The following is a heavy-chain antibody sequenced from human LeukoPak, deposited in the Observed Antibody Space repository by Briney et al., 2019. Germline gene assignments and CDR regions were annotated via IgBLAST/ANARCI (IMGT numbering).Heavy chain of an antibody. J-gene: IGHJ5*02. CDR1: GFTFSSYA. CDR2: ISGSGGST. V-gene: IGHV3-23*01. Sequence: GASLRLSCAASGFTFSSYAMSWVRQAPGKGLEWVSAISGSGGSTYYADSVKGRFTISRDNAKNSLYLQMNSLRAEDTAVYYCARSGFSYGYIWFDPWGQGTLVTVSS. CDR3: ARSGFSYGYIWFDP. D-gene: IGHD5-18*01.